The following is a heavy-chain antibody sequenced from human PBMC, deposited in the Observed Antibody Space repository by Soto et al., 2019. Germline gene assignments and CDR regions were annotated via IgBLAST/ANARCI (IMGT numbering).Heavy chain of an antibody. CDR3: ADNWNDRFQY. Sequence: QITLKESGPTLVKPTQTLTLTCTFSGFSLSTSGVSVGWIRQPPGKALEWLALIYWDDDKRYSPSLESRLTSXXADSKNQVVLTMTNMDPVDTATYYCADNWNDRFQYWGQGTLVTVSS. V-gene: IGHV2-5*02. J-gene: IGHJ4*02. CDR2: IYWDDDK. CDR1: GFSLSTSGVS. D-gene: IGHD1-1*01.